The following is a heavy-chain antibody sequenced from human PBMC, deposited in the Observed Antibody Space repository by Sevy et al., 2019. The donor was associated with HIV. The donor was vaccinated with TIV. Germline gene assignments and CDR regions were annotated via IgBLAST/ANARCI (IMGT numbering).Heavy chain of an antibody. CDR1: KFPFRSNG. Sequence: GGSLRLSCVASKFPFRSNGFHWXXQPPGKGLEWLSYINFDGSDRKYADSVKGRFTVSRDNSKNTLYLQMNSLRAEDTAVYYCAKDLRVVIPAAMQPADLWGQGTLVTVSS. V-gene: IGHV3-30*02. D-gene: IGHD2-2*01. CDR3: AKDLRVVIPAAMQPADL. J-gene: IGHJ5*02. CDR2: INFDGSDR.